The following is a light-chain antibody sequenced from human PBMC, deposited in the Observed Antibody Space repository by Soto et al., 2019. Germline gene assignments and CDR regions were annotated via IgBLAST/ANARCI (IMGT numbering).Light chain of an antibody. CDR2: EVT. V-gene: IGLV2-18*02. Sequence: QSALTQPPSVSGSPGQSVTISCTGTSSDVGSFNRVSWYQQPPGTASKLMIYEVTNRPSGVLDRFSGSKSGNTASLTISGLQAEDEADYYCSSFTSSSTYVFGTGTKVTVL. CDR1: SSDVGSFNR. J-gene: IGLJ1*01. CDR3: SSFTSSSTYV.